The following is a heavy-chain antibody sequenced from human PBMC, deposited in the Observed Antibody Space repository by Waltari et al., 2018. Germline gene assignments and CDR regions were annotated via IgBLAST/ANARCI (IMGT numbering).Heavy chain of an antibody. CDR1: THTFTDYY. D-gene: IGHD3-3*01. CDR3: STRSFGVVNAFDI. Sequence: EVQLIQSGAEVETTGATVKISCKASTHTFTDYYIHWVQQAPGKGLVWMGLIDPEDGETVYAENFQGRVTITADRSTDTVYMELSSVRSEDTAVYYCSTRSFGVVNAFDIWGQGTMVIVSS. J-gene: IGHJ3*02. V-gene: IGHV1-69-2*01. CDR2: IDPEDGET.